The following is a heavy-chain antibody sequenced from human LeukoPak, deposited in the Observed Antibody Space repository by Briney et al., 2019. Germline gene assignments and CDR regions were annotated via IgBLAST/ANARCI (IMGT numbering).Heavy chain of an antibody. CDR2: IYYSGST. CDR1: GGSISSSSYY. CDR3: ASLGSYDYFDY. D-gene: IGHD1-26*01. V-gene: IGHV4-39*01. J-gene: IGHJ4*02. Sequence: SETLSLTCTVSGGSISSSSYYWGWIRQPPEKGLEWIGSIYYSGSTYYNPSLKSRVTISVDTSRNQFSLKLSSVTAADTAVYYCASLGSYDYFDYWGQGTLVTVSS.